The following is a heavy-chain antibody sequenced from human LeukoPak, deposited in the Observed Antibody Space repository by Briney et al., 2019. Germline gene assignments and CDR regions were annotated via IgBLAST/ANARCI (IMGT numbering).Heavy chain of an antibody. J-gene: IGHJ6*03. D-gene: IGHD2-15*01. CDR1: GFTFSSYS. V-gene: IGHV3-21*01. CDR2: ISSSSSYI. Sequence: QTGGSLRLSCAASGFTFSSYSMNWVRQAPGKGLEWVSSISSSSSYIYYADSVKGRFTISRDNAKNSLYLEMNSLRAEDTAVYYCARVPGVVYYDYMDVWGKGTTVTVSS. CDR3: ARVPGVVYYDYMDV.